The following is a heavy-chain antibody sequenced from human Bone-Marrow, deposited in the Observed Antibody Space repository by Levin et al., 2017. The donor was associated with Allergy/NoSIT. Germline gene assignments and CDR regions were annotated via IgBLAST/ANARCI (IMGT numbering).Heavy chain of an antibody. D-gene: IGHD2-15*01. CDR3: AREGGVAANWFDP. Sequence: SETLSLTCTVSSGSISSSNSYWGWIRQTPGETLEWIGNVFHTGSTYYNPSLKSRVTISVDTSKNQFSLRLNSVTAADTAVYYCAREGGVAANWFDPWGRGTLVTVSS. V-gene: IGHV4-39*07. CDR1: SGSISSSNSY. CDR2: VFHTGST. J-gene: IGHJ5*02.